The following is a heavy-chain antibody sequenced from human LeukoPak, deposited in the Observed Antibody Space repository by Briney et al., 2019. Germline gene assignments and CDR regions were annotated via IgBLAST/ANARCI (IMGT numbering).Heavy chain of an antibody. CDR2: INAGNGNT. D-gene: IGHD2-15*01. J-gene: IGHJ4*02. Sequence: GASVKVSCEASGYTFTSYAMHWVRQAPGQRLEWMGWINAGNGNTKYSQKLQGRVTITRDTSASTAYMELSSLRSEDTAVYYCARELRYCSGGSCPAFAFDYWGQGTLVTVSS. CDR3: ARELRYCSGGSCPAFAFDY. CDR1: GYTFTSYA. V-gene: IGHV1-3*01.